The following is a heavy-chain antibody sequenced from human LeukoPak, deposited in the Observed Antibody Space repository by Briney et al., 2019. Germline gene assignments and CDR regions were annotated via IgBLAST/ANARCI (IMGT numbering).Heavy chain of an antibody. D-gene: IGHD2-2*01. V-gene: IGHV4-59*12. Sequence: SETLSLTCTVSGGSISSYYWSWIRQPAGKGLEWIGYIYHSGSTYYNPSLKSRVTISVDRSKNQFSLKLSSVTAADTAVYYCARVKDALFDYWGQGTLVTVSS. CDR1: GGSISSYY. J-gene: IGHJ4*02. CDR3: ARVKDALFDY. CDR2: IYHSGST.